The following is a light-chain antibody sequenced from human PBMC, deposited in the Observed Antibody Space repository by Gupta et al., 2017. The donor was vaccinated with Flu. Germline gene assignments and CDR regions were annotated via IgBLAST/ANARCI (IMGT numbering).Light chain of an antibody. Sequence: SFLSPSVGDRGTVTFRASQVISSYVDWYQHKPGKAPRLLIHASSTWHMRVTLRSSGSGHGTESTLTISIRHLEPFASYYCPHRKSYPPLTFGQGTRMDIK. J-gene: IGKJ5*01. V-gene: IGKV1-9*01. CDR3: PHRKSYPPLT. CDR2: ASS. CDR1: QVISSY.